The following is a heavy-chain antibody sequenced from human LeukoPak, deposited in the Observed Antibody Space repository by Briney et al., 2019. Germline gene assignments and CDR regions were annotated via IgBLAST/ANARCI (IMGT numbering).Heavy chain of an antibody. J-gene: IGHJ5*02. CDR1: GGSFSGYY. CDR2: INHSGST. D-gene: IGHD3-22*01. V-gene: IGHV4-34*01. CDR3: VSIYDSSGYET. Sequence: PSETLSLTCAVYGGSFSGYYWSWIRQPPGKGVEWIGEINHSGSTNYSPSLKSRVTISVDTSKNQFSLKLSSVTAADTAVYYCVSIYDSSGYETWGQGTLVTVSS.